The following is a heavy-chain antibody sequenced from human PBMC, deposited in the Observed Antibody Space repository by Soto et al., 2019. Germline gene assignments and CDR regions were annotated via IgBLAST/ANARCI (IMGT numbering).Heavy chain of an antibody. Sequence: EVQLVESGGGLIQPGGSLRLSCAASGFTVSSNYMTWVRQAPGKGLEWVSAIYSGGSTYYADSVKGRFTISRDNSKNTLYLQRNSLRAEDTAVYYCARARSTAAGLFDYWGLGTLVTVSS. CDR3: ARARSTAAGLFDY. J-gene: IGHJ4*02. CDR2: IYSGGST. V-gene: IGHV3-53*01. D-gene: IGHD6-13*01. CDR1: GFTVSSNY.